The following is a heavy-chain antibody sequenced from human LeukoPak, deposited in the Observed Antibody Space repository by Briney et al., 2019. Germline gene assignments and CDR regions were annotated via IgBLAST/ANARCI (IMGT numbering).Heavy chain of an antibody. CDR1: GFTFNSYW. J-gene: IGHJ4*02. Sequence: GSLRLSCAASGFTFNSYWMHWVRPAPGKGLVWVSRINDDGSTTSYADSVKGRFTISRDNAKNTLYLQMNSLRAEDTAVYYCWQGDYFDYWGQGALVTVSS. CDR2: INDDGSTT. V-gene: IGHV3-74*01. CDR3: WQGDYFDY. D-gene: IGHD1-26*01.